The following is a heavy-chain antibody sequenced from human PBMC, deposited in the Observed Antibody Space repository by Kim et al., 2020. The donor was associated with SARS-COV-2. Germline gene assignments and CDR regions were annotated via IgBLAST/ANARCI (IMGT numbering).Heavy chain of an antibody. CDR1: GFIFSDYY. CDR2: MSSSSTYT. D-gene: IGHD5-12*01. CDR3: GRSGYVFDLNSFYPDY. J-gene: IGHJ4*02. Sequence: GGSLRLSCAASGFIFSDYYMSWIRQAPGKGLEWLSDMSSSSTYTNYADSVKGRFTISRDNAKNSLFLQMDSLRAEDTAVYYCGRSGYVFDLNSFYPDYWGLGTLVTVSS. V-gene: IGHV3-11*06.